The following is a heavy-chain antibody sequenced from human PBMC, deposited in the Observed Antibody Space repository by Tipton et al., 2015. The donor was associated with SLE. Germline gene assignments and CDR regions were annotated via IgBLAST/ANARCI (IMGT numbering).Heavy chain of an antibody. J-gene: IGHJ6*02. Sequence: QLVQSGPEVKKPGASVKVSCKASGYSFTSHFMHWVRQAPGQGLEWMGIINPGGAITTYAQKFQGRLTMTRDTSKNQFSLKLSFVTAADTAVYYCARGPYCSGDTCYSDFYYGMDIWGQGTTVSVSS. CDR3: ARGPYCSGDTCYSDFYYGMDI. D-gene: IGHD2-15*01. CDR2: INPGGAIT. V-gene: IGHV1-46*01. CDR1: GYSFTSHF.